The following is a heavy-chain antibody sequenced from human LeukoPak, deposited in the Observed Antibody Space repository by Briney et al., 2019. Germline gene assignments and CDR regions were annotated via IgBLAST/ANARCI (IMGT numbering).Heavy chain of an antibody. CDR2: TSFDGGVK. CDR1: GFTLSNYG. CDR3: AREVMFKGWLDP. V-gene: IGHV3-30*03. Sequence: QSGGSLRLSCAASGFTLSNYGMHWVRQAPGEGLEWVAVTSFDGGVKFYADSVKGRFTISRDNSQNTLFLQMNSLRIEDTAVYYCAREVMFKGWLDPWGQGTLVTVSS. D-gene: IGHD3-10*02. J-gene: IGHJ5*02.